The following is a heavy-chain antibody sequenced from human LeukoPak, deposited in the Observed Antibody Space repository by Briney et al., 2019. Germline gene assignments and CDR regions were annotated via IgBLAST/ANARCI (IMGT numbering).Heavy chain of an antibody. CDR1: GFTFSSYW. CDR3: ARAGPFGSYRYTSDS. CDR2: IKQDGSEK. D-gene: IGHD3-16*02. Sequence: QAGGSLRLSCEVSGFTFSSYWMIWVRQAPGKGLEWVANIKQDGSEKYYVDSVKGRSTISRDNAQNSLYLQMNSLRAEDTAVYYCARAGPFGSYRYTSDSWGQGTLVTVSS. J-gene: IGHJ4*02. V-gene: IGHV3-7*01.